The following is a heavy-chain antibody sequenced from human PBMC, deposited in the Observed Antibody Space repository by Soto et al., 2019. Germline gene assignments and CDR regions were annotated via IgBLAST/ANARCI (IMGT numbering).Heavy chain of an antibody. CDR1: GGSISSHY. D-gene: IGHD1-26*01. Sequence: PXGTLSLTCTVSGGSISSHYWSWVRQAPGKGLEWIGHIYYRGSTNYNPSLRSRSTIPVDTSKNQFSLKLNSVTTADAAVYYCARDGRGASGMDVWGQGTKVTVSS. V-gene: IGHV4-59*11. CDR2: IYYRGST. CDR3: ARDGRGASGMDV. J-gene: IGHJ6*02.